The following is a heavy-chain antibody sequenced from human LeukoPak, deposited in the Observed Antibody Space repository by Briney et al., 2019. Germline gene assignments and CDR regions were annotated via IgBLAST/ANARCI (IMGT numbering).Heavy chain of an antibody. Sequence: SETLSLTCTVSGTSITSYYWDWIRQAPGQGPEWIGYGHYSGNTKYNPPLKSRVTISVDTSKNQFSLRLSSVTAADTAVYFCAKWASDNRAFDLWGQGTLDTVSS. J-gene: IGHJ4*02. D-gene: IGHD2-8*01. V-gene: IGHV4-59*08. CDR3: AKWASDNRAFDL. CDR2: GHYSGNT. CDR1: GTSITSYY.